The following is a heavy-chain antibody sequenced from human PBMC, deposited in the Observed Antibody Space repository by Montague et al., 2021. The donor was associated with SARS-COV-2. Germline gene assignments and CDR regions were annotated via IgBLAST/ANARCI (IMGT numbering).Heavy chain of an antibody. Sequence: SETLSLTCTVSGGSISGYYWSWIRQPPGKGLEWIGYIYYSGSTNYNPSLKSQVTISVDTSKNQFSLKLSSVTAADTAVYYCARWGLYGGNPGDGAFDIWGQGTMVTVSS. D-gene: IGHD4-23*01. J-gene: IGHJ3*02. CDR1: GGSISGYY. V-gene: IGHV4-59*01. CDR2: IYYSGST. CDR3: ARWGLYGGNPGDGAFDI.